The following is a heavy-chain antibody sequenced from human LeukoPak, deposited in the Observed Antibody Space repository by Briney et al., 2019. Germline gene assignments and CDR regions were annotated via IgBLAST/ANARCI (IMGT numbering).Heavy chain of an antibody. CDR1: GGSFSGYY. CDR3: AREGALYYYDSSGYYHP. CDR2: INHSGST. Sequence: SETLSLTCAVYGGSFSGYYWSWIRQPPGKGLEWIGEINHSGSTNYNPSLKSRVTISVDTSKNQFSLKLGSVTAADTAVYYCAREGALYYYDSSGYYHPWGQGTLVTVSS. V-gene: IGHV4-34*01. D-gene: IGHD3-22*01. J-gene: IGHJ5*02.